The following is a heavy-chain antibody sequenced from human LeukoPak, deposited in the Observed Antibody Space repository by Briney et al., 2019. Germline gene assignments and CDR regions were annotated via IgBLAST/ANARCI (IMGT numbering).Heavy chain of an antibody. CDR2: IYPGDYPA. CDR3: ARRRGSGWYYFDF. D-gene: IGHD6-19*01. J-gene: IGHJ4*02. CDR1: GYSFSSFW. V-gene: IGHV5-51*03. Sequence: GKALKISCKASGYSFSSFWIAWVPQMPEKGQEWVGIIYPGDYPAISSPSLQSQVTFSADKSISPASLQWSSLKASDTAMYYCARRRGSGWYYFDFWGQGTLVTVSS.